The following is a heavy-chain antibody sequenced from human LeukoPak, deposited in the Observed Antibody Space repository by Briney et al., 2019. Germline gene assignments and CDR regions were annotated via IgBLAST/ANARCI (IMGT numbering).Heavy chain of an antibody. CDR3: ASRGGLIVGATFSY. D-gene: IGHD1-26*01. J-gene: IGHJ4*02. CDR2: FDPEDGET. Sequence: ASVKVSCKVSGYTLTELSMHWVRQAPGKGLEWMGGFDPEDGETIYAQKFQGRVTMTEDTSTDTAYMELSSLRSEDTAVYYCASRGGLIVGATFSYWGQGTLVTVSS. V-gene: IGHV1-24*01. CDR1: GYTLTELS.